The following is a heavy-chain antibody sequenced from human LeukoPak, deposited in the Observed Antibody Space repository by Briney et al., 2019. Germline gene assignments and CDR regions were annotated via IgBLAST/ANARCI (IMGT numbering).Heavy chain of an antibody. CDR1: GYTFTDYY. CDR3: AKGDDSGVYYQGNWFDP. J-gene: IGHJ5*02. D-gene: IGHD3-22*01. V-gene: IGHV1-2*02. CDR2: INPKSGGT. Sequence: ASVRVSCKASGYTFTDYYMHWVRQAPGHGLEWMGWINPKSGGTKYVQRFQGRVTMTRDTSISTAYMEVSRLGSDDTAVYYCAKGDDSGVYYQGNWFDPWGQGTLVTVSS.